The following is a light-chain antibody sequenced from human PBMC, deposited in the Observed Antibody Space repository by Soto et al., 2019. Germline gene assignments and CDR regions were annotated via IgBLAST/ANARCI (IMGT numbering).Light chain of an antibody. Sequence: EIVLTQSPGTLSLSPGERATLSCRASQSVSSSYLAWYQQKPGQAPRLIIYGASSRATGIPDRFSGSGSGTDFTLTISRVEPEDFAVYYCQQYDSSPLTFGQGTKVEIK. CDR1: QSVSSSY. J-gene: IGKJ1*01. CDR2: GAS. CDR3: QQYDSSPLT. V-gene: IGKV3-20*01.